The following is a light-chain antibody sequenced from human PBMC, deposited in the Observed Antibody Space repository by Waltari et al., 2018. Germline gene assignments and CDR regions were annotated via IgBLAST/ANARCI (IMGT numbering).Light chain of an antibody. CDR3: SSYTSSSNVL. CDR2: DVS. J-gene: IGLJ2*01. Sequence: QSALTQPASVSGSPGQSITISCTGTSSDVDNYHHVSWYQQHPGTAPKRMFYDVSYRTSGISNRFSGSKSGNTAALTISGLQAEDEADYYCSSYTSSSNVLFGGGTKLTVL. V-gene: IGLV2-14*03. CDR1: SSDVDNYHH.